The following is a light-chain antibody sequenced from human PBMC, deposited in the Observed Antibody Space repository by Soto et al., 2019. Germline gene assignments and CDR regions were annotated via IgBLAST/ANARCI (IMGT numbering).Light chain of an antibody. CDR3: QQYHLYWT. Sequence: DIQMTQSPSTLPASVGDRVTITCRASQPISDWLAWYQQKPGKVPKLLIYKASSVESGVPSRFSGSGSGTEFTITISRLQPDDFSPSYCQQYHLYWTFGQGTKVDIK. V-gene: IGKV1-5*03. J-gene: IGKJ1*01. CDR2: KAS. CDR1: QPISDW.